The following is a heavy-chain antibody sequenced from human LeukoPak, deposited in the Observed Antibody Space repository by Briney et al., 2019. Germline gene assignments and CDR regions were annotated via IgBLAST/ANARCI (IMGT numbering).Heavy chain of an antibody. D-gene: IGHD1-14*01. CDR2: IYYSGST. Sequence: SADTLSLTCTVSGVSISSYYWSWIGQPPGKGLEWIGYIYYSGSTNYNPSLKSRVTISVDTSKNQFSLKLSSVTAADTAVYYCARISGNPYYYGMDVWGQGTTVTVSS. J-gene: IGHJ6*02. CDR3: ARISGNPYYYGMDV. CDR1: GVSISSYY. V-gene: IGHV4-59*01.